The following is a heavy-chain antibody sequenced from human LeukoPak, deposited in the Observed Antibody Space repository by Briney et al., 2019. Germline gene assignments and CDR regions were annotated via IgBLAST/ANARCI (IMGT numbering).Heavy chain of an antibody. CDR3: ARAPGWYFDL. CDR1: EFTFSSYS. V-gene: IGHV3-21*01. Sequence: PGGSLRLSCAASEFTFSSYSMNWVRQAPGKGLEWVSYISSSSTYIYYADSLKGRFTISRDNAKSSLYLQMNSLRAEDTAVYYCARAPGWYFDLWGRGTLVTVSS. D-gene: IGHD3-10*01. CDR2: ISSSSTYI. J-gene: IGHJ2*01.